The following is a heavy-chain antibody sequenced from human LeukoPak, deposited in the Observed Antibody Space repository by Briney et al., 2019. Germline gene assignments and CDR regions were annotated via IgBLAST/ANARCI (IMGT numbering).Heavy chain of an antibody. J-gene: IGHJ5*02. V-gene: IGHV4-34*01. CDR2: INHSGST. D-gene: IGHD2-15*01. CDR1: GGSFSGYY. Sequence: SETLSLTCAVYGGSFSGYYWSWIRQPPGKGLEWIGEINHSGSTNFNPSLKSRVTISVDTSKNQFSLKLSSVTAADTAVYYCARGLSGVAAMWFDPWGQGTLVTVSS. CDR3: ARGLSGVAAMWFDP.